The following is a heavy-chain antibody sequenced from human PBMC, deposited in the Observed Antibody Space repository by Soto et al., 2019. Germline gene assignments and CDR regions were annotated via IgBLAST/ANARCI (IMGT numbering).Heavy chain of an antibody. D-gene: IGHD6-19*01. CDR3: ARQYSSGWYGLYSLYTDYYSMDL. CDR1: GYSFTSYW. Sequence: GESLKISCKGSGYSFTSYWISWVRQMPGKGLEWMGRIDPSDSYTNYSPSFQGHVTISADKSISTAYLQWSSLKASDTAMYYCARQYSSGWYGLYSLYTDYYSMDLWVQGATVTV. CDR2: IDPSDSYT. J-gene: IGHJ6*02. V-gene: IGHV5-10-1*01.